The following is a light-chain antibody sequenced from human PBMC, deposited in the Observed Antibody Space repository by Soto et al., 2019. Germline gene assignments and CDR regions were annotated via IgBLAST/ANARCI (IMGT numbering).Light chain of an antibody. CDR1: QSVKTF. CDR3: QQRSNWPPIT. J-gene: IGKJ5*01. Sequence: EIVLTQSPSTLSFSPWERSTLSFMASQSVKTFLVWYQQGPGQAPRLLIHDASHRAAGIPARFSGSGFGTDFTLTISSLEPEDAAVYYCQQRSNWPPITFGQGTRLEIK. CDR2: DAS. V-gene: IGKV3-11*01.